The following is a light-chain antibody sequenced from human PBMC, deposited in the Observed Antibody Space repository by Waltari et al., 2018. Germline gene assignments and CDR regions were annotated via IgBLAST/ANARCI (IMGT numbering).Light chain of an antibody. CDR3: QQYDNLLLT. V-gene: IGKV1-33*01. CDR1: QDISNY. CDR2: DAS. J-gene: IGKJ4*01. Sequence: DIQMTQSPSSLSASVGDRVTITCQASQDISNYLNWYQQKPGKAPKLLIYDASKLETGVPARFSGSGSGTDFTFTISSLQPEDIATYYCQQYDNLLLTFGGGTKVESK.